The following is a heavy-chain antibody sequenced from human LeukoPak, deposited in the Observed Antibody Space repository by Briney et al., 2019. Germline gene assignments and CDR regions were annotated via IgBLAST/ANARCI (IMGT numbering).Heavy chain of an antibody. V-gene: IGHV4-39*01. CDR2: IYYSGST. D-gene: IGHD2-2*01. Sequence: SETLSLTCTVSGGSISSSSYYWGWIRQPPGKGLKWIGSIYYSGSTYYNPSLKSRVTISVDTSKNQFSLKLSSVTAADTAVYYCARIYCSSTSCNGEGFDPWGQGTLVTVSS. CDR3: ARIYCSSTSCNGEGFDP. J-gene: IGHJ5*02. CDR1: GGSISSSSYY.